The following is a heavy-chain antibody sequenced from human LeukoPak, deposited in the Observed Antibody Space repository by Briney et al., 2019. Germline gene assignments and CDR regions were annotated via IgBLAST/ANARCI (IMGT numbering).Heavy chain of an antibody. CDR3: ARAQRWGWLVERREYFDY. V-gene: IGHV4-39*07. CDR2: INHSGST. Sequence: PSETLSLTCTVSGGSISSSSYYWSWIRQPPGKGLEWIGEINHSGSTNYNPSLKSRVTISVNTSKNQFSLKLSSVTAADTAVYYCARAQRWGWLVERREYFDYWGQGTLVTVSS. D-gene: IGHD6-19*01. CDR1: GGSISSSSYY. J-gene: IGHJ4*02.